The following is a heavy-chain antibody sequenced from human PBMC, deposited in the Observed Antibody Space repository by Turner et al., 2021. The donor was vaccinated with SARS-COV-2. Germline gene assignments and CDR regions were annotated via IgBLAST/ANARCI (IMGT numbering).Heavy chain of an antibody. V-gene: IGHV3-30*18. CDR1: GFTFSSYG. J-gene: IGHJ4*02. CDR2: ISYDGSNK. Sequence: QLQLVESGGGVVQPGRSLRLSCAASGFTFSSYGMHWVRPAPGKGLEWVAVISYDGSNKYYADSVKGRFTISRDNSKNTLYLQMNSLRAEDTAVYYCAKDGAPFLLYFGEPTFYFDYWGQGTLVTVSS. D-gene: IGHD3-10*01. CDR3: AKDGAPFLLYFGEPTFYFDY.